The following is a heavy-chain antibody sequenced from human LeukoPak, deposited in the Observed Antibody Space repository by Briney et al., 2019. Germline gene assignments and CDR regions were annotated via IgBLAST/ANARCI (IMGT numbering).Heavy chain of an antibody. D-gene: IGHD3-22*01. CDR1: GGSISGYY. V-gene: IGHV4-39*01. J-gene: IGHJ1*01. CDR2: ISYSGST. Sequence: SETLSLTCTVSGGSISGYYWGWIRQPPGKGLEWIGSISYSGSTYYNPSLKSRVTISVDTSKNQFSLKLSSVTAADTAVYYCARGRAPKFDSSGYYAWHWGQGTLVTVST. CDR3: ARGRAPKFDSSGYYAWH.